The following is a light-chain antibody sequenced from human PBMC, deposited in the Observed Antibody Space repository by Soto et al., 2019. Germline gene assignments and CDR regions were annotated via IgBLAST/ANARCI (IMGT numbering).Light chain of an antibody. CDR1: NIGSKR. V-gene: IGLV3-21*04. CDR3: QVWDITATHYV. J-gene: IGLJ1*01. CDR2: YDS. Sequence: SYVLTQPPSVSVAPEKTARLTSGGDNIGSKRVHWYRQKPGQAAVLVIYYDSDRPSGLPERFSGSNSGKTATLTINRVEAGDEADYYCQVWDITATHYVFGTGTKLTVL.